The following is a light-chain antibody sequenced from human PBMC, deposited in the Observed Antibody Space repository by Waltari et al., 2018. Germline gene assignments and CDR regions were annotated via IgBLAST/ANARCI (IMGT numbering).Light chain of an antibody. V-gene: IGKV4-1*01. Sequence: DIVMTQSPDSLAVSLGERATINCKSSQSVLYSSNNKNYLAWYQQKPGQPPKLLIYWASTRESGVPDRVSGSGSGTDFTLTISSLQAEDVAVYYCQQYYSTSETFGQGTKLEIK. CDR1: QSVLYSSNNKNY. CDR2: WAS. CDR3: QQYYSTSET. J-gene: IGKJ2*01.